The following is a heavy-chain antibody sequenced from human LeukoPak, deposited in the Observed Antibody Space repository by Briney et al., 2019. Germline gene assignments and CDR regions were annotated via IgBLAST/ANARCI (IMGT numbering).Heavy chain of an antibody. D-gene: IGHD3-22*01. CDR3: ARHVVAVGFDY. CDR2: IYSGGRT. Sequence: GGSLRLSCAASGFTVSSNYMNWVRQAPGKGLEWVSVIYSGGRTYYADSVKGRFTISRDNSKNTLYLQMNSLRAEDTAVYYCARHVVAVGFDYWGQGTLVTVSS. V-gene: IGHV3-66*04. CDR1: GFTVSSNY. J-gene: IGHJ4*02.